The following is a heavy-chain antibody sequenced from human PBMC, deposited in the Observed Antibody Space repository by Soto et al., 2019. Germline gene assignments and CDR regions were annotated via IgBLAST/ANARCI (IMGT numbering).Heavy chain of an antibody. J-gene: IGHJ4*02. CDR1: GFSISSYY. CDR3: ARDRVVRRQFDY. D-gene: IGHD2-15*01. V-gene: IGHV4-30-4*01. Sequence: SETLSLTCTFSGFSISSYYWMLIRQPPGKGLEWIGYIYYSGSTYYNPSLKSRVTISVDTSKNQFSLKLSSVTAADTAVYYCARDRVVRRQFDYWGQGTLVTVSS. CDR2: IYYSGST.